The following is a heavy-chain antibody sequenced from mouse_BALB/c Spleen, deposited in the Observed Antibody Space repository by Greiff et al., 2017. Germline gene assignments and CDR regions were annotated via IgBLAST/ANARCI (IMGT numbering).Heavy chain of an antibody. Sequence: EVQLQQSGPGLVKPSQSLSLTCTVTGYSITSDYAWNWIRQFPGNKLEWMGYISYSGSTSYNPSLKSRISITRDTSKNQFFLQLNSVTTEDTATYYCARAYYGNEGFAYWGQGTLVTVSA. CDR1: GYSITSDYA. J-gene: IGHJ3*01. D-gene: IGHD2-10*01. CDR3: ARAYYGNEGFAY. CDR2: ISYSGST. V-gene: IGHV3-2*02.